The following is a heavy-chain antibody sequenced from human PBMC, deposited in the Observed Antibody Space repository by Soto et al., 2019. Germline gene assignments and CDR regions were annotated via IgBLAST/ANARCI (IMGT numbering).Heavy chain of an antibody. J-gene: IGHJ6*02. V-gene: IGHV1-46*01. CDR3: ARGSTYYYGSEVMDV. CDR2: INPSGGST. CDR1: GYTFTSYY. D-gene: IGHD3-10*01. Sequence: QVQLVQSGAEVKKPGASVKVSCKASGYTFTSYYMHWVRQAPGQGLEWMGIINPSGGSTSYAQKFQGRVTMTRDTSTSTVYMELSSLRSEDTSVYYCARGSTYYYGSEVMDVWGQGTTVTVSS.